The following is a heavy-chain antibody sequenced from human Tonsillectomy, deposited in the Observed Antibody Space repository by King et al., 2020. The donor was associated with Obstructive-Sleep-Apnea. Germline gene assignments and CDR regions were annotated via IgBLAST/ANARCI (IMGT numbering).Heavy chain of an antibody. J-gene: IGHJ6*02. CDR1: GFSLSTSGVG. CDR2: IYWNDDK. Sequence: TLKESGPTLVKPTQTLTLTCTFSGFSLSTSGVGVGWIRQPPGKALEWLALIYWNDDKRYSPSLKSRLTITKDTSKNQVVLTMNNMDPVDTATYYCAHKVTMVRGVIITGYYGMDVWGQGTTVTVSS. D-gene: IGHD3-10*01. CDR3: AHKVTMVRGVIITGYYGMDV. V-gene: IGHV2-5*01.